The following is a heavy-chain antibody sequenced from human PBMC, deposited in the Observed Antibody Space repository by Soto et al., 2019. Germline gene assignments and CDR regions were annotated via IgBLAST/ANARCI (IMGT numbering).Heavy chain of an antibody. CDR2: IIPILGIA. CDR3: ASRYDSSDY. J-gene: IGHJ4*02. CDR1: GGTFSSYT. V-gene: IGHV1-69*02. D-gene: IGHD3-22*01. Sequence: QVQLVQSGAEVKKPGSSVKVSCKASGGTFSSYTISWVRQAPGQGLEWMGRIIPILGIANYAQKFKGRVTITADKSTSTAYMELSSLRSEDTSVYYCASRYDSSDYWGQGTMVTVSS.